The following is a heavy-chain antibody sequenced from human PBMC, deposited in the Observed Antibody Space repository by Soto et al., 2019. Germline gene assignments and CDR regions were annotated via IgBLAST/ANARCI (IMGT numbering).Heavy chain of an antibody. Sequence: EVQLVESGGGLVKPGGSLRLSCAASGFTFSNAWMSWVRQAPGKGLEWVGRIKSKTDGGTTDYAAPVKGRFTISRDDSKNTLYLQMNSLKTEDTAVYYCTTGDDYGDYGAAEYFQHWGQGTLVTVSS. CDR3: TTGDDYGDYGAAEYFQH. CDR2: IKSKTDGGTT. J-gene: IGHJ1*01. D-gene: IGHD4-17*01. V-gene: IGHV3-15*01. CDR1: GFTFSNAW.